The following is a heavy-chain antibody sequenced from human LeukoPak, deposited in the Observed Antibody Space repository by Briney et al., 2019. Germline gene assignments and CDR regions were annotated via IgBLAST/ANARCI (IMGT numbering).Heavy chain of an antibody. CDR2: IYYSGST. V-gene: IGHV4-59*08. CDR3: ARRSVSHAFDI. J-gene: IGHJ3*02. Sequence: SETLSLTCTVSGGSISSYYWSWIRQPPGRGLEWIGYIYYSGSTNYNPSLKSRVTISVDTSKNQFSLKLSSVTAADTAVYYCARRSVSHAFDIWGQGTMVTVSS. CDR1: GGSISSYY.